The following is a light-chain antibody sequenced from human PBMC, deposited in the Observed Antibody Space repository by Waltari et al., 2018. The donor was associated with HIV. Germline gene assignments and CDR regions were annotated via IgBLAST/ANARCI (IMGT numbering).Light chain of an antibody. V-gene: IGLV2-14*03. CDR3: SSYINTDTLL. J-gene: IGLJ3*02. CDR1: SSDIVFSNL. Sequence: QSALPQPASVSGSPGQSLTISCTGSSSDIVFSNLVSWYQQHPGKAPQLVIYCVDTRPSGVPDRFSGSKSGNTASLTISTLQAEDEADYHCSSYINTDTLLFGGGTKLTVL. CDR2: CVD.